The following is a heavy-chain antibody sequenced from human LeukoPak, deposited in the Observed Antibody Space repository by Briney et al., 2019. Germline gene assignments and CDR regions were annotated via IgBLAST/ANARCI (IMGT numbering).Heavy chain of an antibody. CDR2: MNPNSGNT. D-gene: IGHD1-1*01. CDR1: GYTFTSYD. CDR3: ARGTTTSLTPVN. J-gene: IGHJ4*02. Sequence: ASVKVSCKASGYTFTSYDINWVRQATGQGLEWMGWMNPNSGNTGYAQKFRGRVTMTRNTSISTAHMELSSLRSEDTAVYYCARGTTTSLTPVNWGQGTLVTVSS. V-gene: IGHV1-8*01.